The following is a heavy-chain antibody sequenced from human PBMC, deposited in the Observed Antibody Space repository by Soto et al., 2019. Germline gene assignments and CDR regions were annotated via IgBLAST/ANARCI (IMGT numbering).Heavy chain of an antibody. CDR1: GGSIGSGDYY. J-gene: IGHJ4*02. V-gene: IGHV4-30-4*01. CDR3: ARDSRRRADSGTRPLYHFDY. D-gene: IGHD1-26*01. CDR2: IYYTGNT. Sequence: QVQLKESGPGLVKPSQTLSLTCSVSGGSIGSGDYYWSWVRQSPGKGLEWIGYIYYTGNTYYNPSLGSRVTFSVDTSQNQLSLRLSDVTVADTAVSYCARDSRRRADSGTRPLYHFDYWGQGTLVTVSS.